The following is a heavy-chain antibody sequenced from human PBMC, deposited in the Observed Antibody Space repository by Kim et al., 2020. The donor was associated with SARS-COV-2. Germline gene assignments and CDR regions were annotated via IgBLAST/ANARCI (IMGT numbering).Heavy chain of an antibody. Sequence: NHAQKLQGRVTMTTETSTGTAYMELRSLRSDDTAVYYCARDGPVIAPLGYWGQGTLVTVSS. J-gene: IGHJ4*02. D-gene: IGHD3-10*01. CDR3: ARDGPVIAPLGY. V-gene: IGHV1-18*01.